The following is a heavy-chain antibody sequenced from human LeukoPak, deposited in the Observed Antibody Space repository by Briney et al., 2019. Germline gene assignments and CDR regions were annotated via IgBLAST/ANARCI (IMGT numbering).Heavy chain of an antibody. CDR3: ARDLSYDFWSGYLDY. CDR1: GFTFSDYY. CDR2: ISSSGSTI. V-gene: IGHV3-11*04. Sequence: GGSLRLSCAASGFTFSDYYMSWIRQAPGKGLEWVSYISSSGSTIYYADSVKGRFTISRDNAKNSLYLQMNSLRAEDTAVYNCARDLSYDFWSGYLDYWGQGTLVTVSS. J-gene: IGHJ4*02. D-gene: IGHD3-3*01.